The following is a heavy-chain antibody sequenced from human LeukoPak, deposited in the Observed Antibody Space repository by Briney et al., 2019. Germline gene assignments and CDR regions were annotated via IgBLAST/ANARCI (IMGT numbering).Heavy chain of an antibody. CDR1: GFTFSSYW. Sequence: PGGSLRLSCAASGFTFSSYWMSWVRQAPGKGLEWVSVIGPGGAHTSHADSVKGRFTISRDNSKNTVSLQINSVRAEDTAVYYCAKDYGGNPLDYWGQGTLVTVSS. CDR2: IGPGGAHT. D-gene: IGHD4/OR15-4a*01. J-gene: IGHJ4*02. V-gene: IGHV3-23*01. CDR3: AKDYGGNPLDY.